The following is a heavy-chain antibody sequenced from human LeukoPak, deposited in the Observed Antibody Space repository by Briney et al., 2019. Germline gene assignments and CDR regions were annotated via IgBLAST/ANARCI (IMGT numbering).Heavy chain of an antibody. J-gene: IGHJ4*02. Sequence: GGSLRLSCAASGFTFSSYSMNWVRQAPGKGLEWVSSISSSSSYIYYADSVKGRFTISRDNAKNSLYLQMNSLRAEDTAVYYCAREASPYSGSYCFDYWGQGTLVTVSS. CDR1: GFTFSSYS. CDR2: ISSSSSYI. CDR3: AREASPYSGSYCFDY. D-gene: IGHD1-26*01. V-gene: IGHV3-21*01.